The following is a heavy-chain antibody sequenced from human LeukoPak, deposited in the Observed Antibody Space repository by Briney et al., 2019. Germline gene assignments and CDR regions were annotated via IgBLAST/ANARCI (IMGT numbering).Heavy chain of an antibody. Sequence: PLETLCLTCTVSGGSISSSNYYWGWIRQPPGKGLEWIGSMYYSGSTYYTPSLKSRVTISVDTPNDQFSLRLNSVTAADTAVYYCARHFLDTYGPTAYWDQGTLGTASS. D-gene: IGHD5-18*01. J-gene: IGHJ4*02. CDR2: MYYSGST. CDR3: ARHFLDTYGPTAY. CDR1: GGSISSSNYY. V-gene: IGHV4-39*01.